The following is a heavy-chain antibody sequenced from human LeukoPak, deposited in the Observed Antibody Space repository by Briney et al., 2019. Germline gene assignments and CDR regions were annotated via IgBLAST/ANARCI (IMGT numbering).Heavy chain of an antibody. Sequence: ASVKVSCKASGYIFNVYDINWVRQAAGQGLEWMGWMNPNSGNTGYAQKFQGRVTMTGDTSMTTAYMELNSLTSEDTAVYYCAREPMRGRAGDNAFDIWGQGTKVTVSS. CDR2: MNPNSGNT. J-gene: IGHJ3*02. CDR3: AREPMRGRAGDNAFDI. D-gene: IGHD7-27*01. CDR1: GYIFNVYD. V-gene: IGHV1-8*01.